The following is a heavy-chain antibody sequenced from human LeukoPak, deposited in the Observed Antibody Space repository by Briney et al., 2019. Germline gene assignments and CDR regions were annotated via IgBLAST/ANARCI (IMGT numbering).Heavy chain of an antibody. V-gene: IGHV1-46*01. Sequence: ASVKVSCKASGYTFTSYYMHWVRQAPGQGLEWMGIINPSGGSTSYAQKFQGRVTMTRDTSTSTVYMELSSLRSEDTAVYYCAREGESIAARPHFDYWGQGTLVTVSS. D-gene: IGHD6-6*01. J-gene: IGHJ4*02. CDR2: INPSGGST. CDR3: AREGESIAARPHFDY. CDR1: GYTFTSYY.